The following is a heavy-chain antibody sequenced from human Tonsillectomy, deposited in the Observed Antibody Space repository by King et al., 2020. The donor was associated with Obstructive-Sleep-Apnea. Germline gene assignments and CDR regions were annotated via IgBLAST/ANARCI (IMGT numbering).Heavy chain of an antibody. Sequence: VQLVESGGGLAQPGGSLRLSCAASGFTFSSYSMNWVRQAPGKGLEWVSYISSSSSTIYYADSVKGRFTISRDNAKNSLYLQMNSLRAEDTAVYYCARDGANYYGSGSYSLNYFDYWGQGTLVTVSS. V-gene: IGHV3-48*04. D-gene: IGHD3-10*01. CDR3: ARDGANYYGSGSYSLNYFDY. CDR2: ISSSSSTI. J-gene: IGHJ4*02. CDR1: GFTFSSYS.